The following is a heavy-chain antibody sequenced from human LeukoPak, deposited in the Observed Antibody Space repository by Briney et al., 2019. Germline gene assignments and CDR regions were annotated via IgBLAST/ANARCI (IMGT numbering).Heavy chain of an antibody. CDR1: GFTFSNAW. J-gene: IGHJ3*02. D-gene: IGHD3-22*01. CDR2: IKSNTDGGTT. V-gene: IGHV3-15*01. Sequence: GGSLRLSCAASGFTFSNAWMSWVRQAPGEGLEWVGRIKSNTDGGTTDYAAPVKGRFTISRDDSKNTLYLQMNNLRTEDTAVYYCTTNPYDRSGYHIWGQGTMVSVSS. CDR3: TTNPYDRSGYHI.